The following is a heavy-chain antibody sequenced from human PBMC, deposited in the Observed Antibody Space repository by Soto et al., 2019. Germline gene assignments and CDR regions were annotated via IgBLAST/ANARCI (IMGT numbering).Heavy chain of an antibody. CDR1: GFTFSSYG. V-gene: IGHV3-30*03. CDR3: ARASRTYYDFWSGHYGMDV. Sequence: GSLRLSCAASGFTFSSYGMHWVRQAPGKGLEWVAVISYDGSNKYYADSVKGRFTISRDNSKNTLYLQMNSLRDEDTAVYYCARASRTYYDFWSGHYGMDVWGQGTTVTVSS. D-gene: IGHD3-3*01. J-gene: IGHJ6*02. CDR2: ISYDGSNK.